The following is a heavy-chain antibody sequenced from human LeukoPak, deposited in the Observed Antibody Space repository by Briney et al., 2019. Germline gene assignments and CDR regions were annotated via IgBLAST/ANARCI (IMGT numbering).Heavy chain of an antibody. CDR1: GFTFDNYA. J-gene: IGHJ4*02. Sequence: GGSLRLSCAASGFTFDNYAMHWVRQAPGKGLEWVSGISWNSGTRVYVNSVKGRFTISRDNAKNSLYLQMNSLRTEDTALYYCAKDIRGDGYNSRFDYWGQGTLVTVSP. CDR3: AKDIRGDGYNSRFDY. CDR2: ISWNSGTR. D-gene: IGHD5-24*01. V-gene: IGHV3-9*01.